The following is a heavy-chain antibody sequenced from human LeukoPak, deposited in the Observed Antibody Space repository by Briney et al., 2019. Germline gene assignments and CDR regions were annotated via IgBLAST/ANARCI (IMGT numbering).Heavy chain of an antibody. J-gene: IGHJ3*01. CDR1: GFTFSSYA. Sequence: PGGSLRLSCAASGFTFSSYAMSWVRQAPGKGLEWVSAISGSGGSTYYADSVKGRFTISRDNSRNTLFLQMNGLRAEDTAVYYCARARWEELVFDALALWGQGTMVTVSS. D-gene: IGHD1-26*01. CDR2: ISGSGGST. CDR3: ARARWEELVFDALAL. V-gene: IGHV3-23*01.